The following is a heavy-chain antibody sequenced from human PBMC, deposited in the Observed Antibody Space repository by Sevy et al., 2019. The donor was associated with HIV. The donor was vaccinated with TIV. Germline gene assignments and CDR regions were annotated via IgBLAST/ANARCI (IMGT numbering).Heavy chain of an antibody. D-gene: IGHD3-9*01. Sequence: SETLPLTCTVSGDSISSNYWNWIRQPPGKGLEWIGYIYYSGSTNYNPSLKSRVTISVDTSKNQFSLRLSSVTAADTAVYYCARQSVTYDILTGWNYYGVDVWGQGTTVTVSS. CDR1: GDSISSNY. V-gene: IGHV4-59*08. J-gene: IGHJ6*02. CDR2: IYYSGST. CDR3: ARQSVTYDILTGWNYYGVDV.